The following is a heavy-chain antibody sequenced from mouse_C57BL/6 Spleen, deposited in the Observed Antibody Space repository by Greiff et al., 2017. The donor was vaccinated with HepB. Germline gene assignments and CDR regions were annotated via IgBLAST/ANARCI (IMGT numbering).Heavy chain of an antibody. CDR3: AKGFITRLVGAMDY. Sequence: QVQLQQPGAELVKPGASVKLSCKASGYTFTSYWMHWVKQRPGRGLEWIGRIDPNSGGTKYNEKFKSKATLTVDKPSSTAYMQLSSLTSEDSAVYYCAKGFITRLVGAMDYWGQGTSVTVSS. V-gene: IGHV1-72*01. D-gene: IGHD1-1*01. J-gene: IGHJ4*01. CDR2: IDPNSGGT. CDR1: GYTFTSYW.